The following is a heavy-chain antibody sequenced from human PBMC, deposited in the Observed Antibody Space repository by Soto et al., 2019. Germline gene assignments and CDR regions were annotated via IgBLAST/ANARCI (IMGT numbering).Heavy chain of an antibody. CDR1: GGTSTIYT. V-gene: IGHV1-69*08. CDR3: ATEKYGAGRVGVYF. CDR2: IVPLLGVT. D-gene: IGHD1-26*01. J-gene: IGHJ4*02. Sequence: QVPLVQSGAEVKKPGSSMKVSCEASGGTSTIYTITWVRQAPGQGLEWMGRIVPLLGVTNYARNFQGRVTINADPSTGTVYMELSSLRFEDTAVYYCATEKYGAGRVGVYFWGQGTQVTVSS.